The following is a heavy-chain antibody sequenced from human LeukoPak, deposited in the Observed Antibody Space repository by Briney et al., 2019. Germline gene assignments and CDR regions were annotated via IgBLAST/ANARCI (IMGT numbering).Heavy chain of an antibody. V-gene: IGHV3-48*04. CDR2: ISSSSSTI. CDR1: GFTFSSYS. Sequence: PGGSLRLSCAASGFTFSSYSMNWVRQAPGKGLEWVSYISSSSSTIYYADSVKGRFTISRDNAKNSLYLQMNSLRAEDTAVYYCARSPGYYDFWSGRYFDYWGQGTLVTVSS. J-gene: IGHJ4*02. D-gene: IGHD3-3*01. CDR3: ARSPGYYDFWSGRYFDY.